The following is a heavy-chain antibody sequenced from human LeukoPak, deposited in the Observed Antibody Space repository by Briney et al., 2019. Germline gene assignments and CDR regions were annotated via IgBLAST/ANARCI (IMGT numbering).Heavy chain of an antibody. J-gene: IGHJ6*03. CDR2: VSGGGGST. CDR3: ASDGAKFGALTYYYYYMDV. D-gene: IGHD3-10*01. V-gene: IGHV3-23*01. CDR1: GPTFSSYA. Sequence: PGGSLRLSCAFSGPTFSSYAMTWVRQAPGKGLEWVSAVSGGGGSTYYADSVRGRFTISRDNSKNTLYLQMNSLKAEDTAVYYCASDGAKFGALTYYYYYMDVWGKGTTVTVSS.